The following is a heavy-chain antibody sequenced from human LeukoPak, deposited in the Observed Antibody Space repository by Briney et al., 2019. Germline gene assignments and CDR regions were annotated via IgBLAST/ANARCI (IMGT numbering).Heavy chain of an antibody. D-gene: IGHD1-26*01. J-gene: IGHJ6*02. V-gene: IGHV3-30*18. CDR1: GFTFSSCG. CDR2: ISYDGSNK. Sequence: GGSLRLSCAASGFTFSSCGMHWVRQAPGKGLEWVAVISYDGSNKYYADSVKGRFTISRDNSKNTLYLQMNSLRAEDTAVYYCAKDLVGGSMDVWGQGTTVTVSS. CDR3: AKDLVGGSMDV.